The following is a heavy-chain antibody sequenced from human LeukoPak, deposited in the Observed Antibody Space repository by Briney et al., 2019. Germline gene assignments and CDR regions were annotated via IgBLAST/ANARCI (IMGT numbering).Heavy chain of an antibody. CDR3: ANGPYSDYDFSFYY. V-gene: IGHV3-30*18. J-gene: IGHJ4*02. CDR1: GVTFSSYG. D-gene: IGHD5-12*01. Sequence: GGSLRLSCAASGVTFSSYGMHWARQATGKGLEWVAVISYDGSNKYHADPVKGRFTISRDKSKTTLYLQMNSLRAEDTAVYYCANGPYSDYDFSFYYWGQGTLVTVSS. CDR2: ISYDGSNK.